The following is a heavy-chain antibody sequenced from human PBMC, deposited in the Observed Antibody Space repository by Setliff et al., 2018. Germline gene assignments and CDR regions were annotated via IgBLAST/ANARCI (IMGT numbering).Heavy chain of an antibody. CDR2: IYPGDSDT. CDR3: ARDSDSGYDY. V-gene: IGHV5-51*01. J-gene: IGHJ4*02. CDR1: GYSFTKYW. Sequence: PGESLKISCKAAGYSFTKYWIGWVRQMPGKGLEWMGSIYPGDSDTRYRPSFQGQVTISADKSISTAYLQWSSLKASDIGIYYCARDSDSGYDYWGQGTLVTVSS. D-gene: IGHD5-12*01.